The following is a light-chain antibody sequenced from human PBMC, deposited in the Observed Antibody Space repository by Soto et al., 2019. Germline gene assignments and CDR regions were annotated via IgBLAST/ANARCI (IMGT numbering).Light chain of an antibody. CDR3: KQYNSYLWT. Sequence: DIQMTQSPSTLSASVGDRVTITCRASQSISSWLAWYQQKPGKAPKLLIYDASSLESGVPSRFSGSGSGTEFTLTISSLQPDDFATYYCKQYNSYLWTFGQGTKVEI. CDR1: QSISSW. V-gene: IGKV1-5*01. CDR2: DAS. J-gene: IGKJ1*01.